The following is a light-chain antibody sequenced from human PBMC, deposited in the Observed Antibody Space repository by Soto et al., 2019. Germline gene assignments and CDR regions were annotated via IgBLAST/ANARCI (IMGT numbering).Light chain of an antibody. CDR2: AAS. Sequence: ILLTQSPSSLSASVGARAPITCRASQGIDTSLAWYQQKPGKAPKLLIYAASNFQSGVPSRFSGSGSGTHFTLTISSLQPEDFATYYCQQLHGYPITFGQGTRLEIK. V-gene: IGKV1-9*01. CDR1: QGIDTS. J-gene: IGKJ5*01. CDR3: QQLHGYPIT.